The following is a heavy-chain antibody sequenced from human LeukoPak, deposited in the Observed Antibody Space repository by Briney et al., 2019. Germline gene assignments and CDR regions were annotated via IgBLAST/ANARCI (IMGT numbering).Heavy chain of an antibody. CDR3: ARVRYCGGDCYSGNWFDP. CDR1: GYTFTSYG. D-gene: IGHD2-21*02. J-gene: IGHJ5*02. V-gene: IGHV1-18*01. CDR2: ISAYNGNT. Sequence: GASVKVSCKASGYTFTSYGISWVRQAPGQGLEWMGWISAYNGNTNYAQKLQGRVTMTTDTSTSTAYMELRSLRSDDTAVYYCARVRYCGGDCYSGNWFDPWGQGTLVTVSS.